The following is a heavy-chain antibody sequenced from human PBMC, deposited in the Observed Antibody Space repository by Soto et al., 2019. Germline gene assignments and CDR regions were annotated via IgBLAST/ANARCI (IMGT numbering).Heavy chain of an antibody. CDR2: ISSSSSTT. Sequence: GGSLRLSCAASGFTFSSYSMNWVRQAPGKGLEWVSYISSSSSTTYYADSVKGRFTISRDNAKNSLYLQMNSLRDEDTAVYYCARDSTPITMIVVVNPFDYWGQGTLVTVS. D-gene: IGHD3-22*01. V-gene: IGHV3-48*02. CDR3: ARDSTPITMIVVVNPFDY. CDR1: GFTFSSYS. J-gene: IGHJ4*02.